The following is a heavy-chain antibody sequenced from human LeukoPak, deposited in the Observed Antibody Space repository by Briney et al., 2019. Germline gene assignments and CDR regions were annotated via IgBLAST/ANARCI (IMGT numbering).Heavy chain of an antibody. CDR3: VRDLIVVDTPGDDFDY. V-gene: IGHV3-21*01. CDR1: GFTFSSIS. D-gene: IGHD2-21*01. CDR2: ISPDGETT. Sequence: GGSLRLSCEASGFTFSSISMNWVRQAPGKGLEWVSSISPDGETTYHADSVKGRFTISRDNAKNTVSLQMNSLRAEDTAVYYCVRDLIVVDTPGDDFDYWGQGALVTVSS. J-gene: IGHJ4*02.